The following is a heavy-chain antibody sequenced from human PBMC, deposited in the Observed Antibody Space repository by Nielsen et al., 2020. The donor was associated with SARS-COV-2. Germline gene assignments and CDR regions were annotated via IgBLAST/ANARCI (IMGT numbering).Heavy chain of an antibody. D-gene: IGHD2-2*01. CDR2: FDPEDGET. Sequence: ASVKVSCKASGYTFTSYGISWVRQAPGQGLEWMGGFDPEDGETIYAQKFQGRVTMTEDTSTDTAYMELSSLRSEDTAVYYCATDLNCSSTSCSKSGMDVWGQGTTVTVSS. CDR3: ATDLNCSSTSCSKSGMDV. J-gene: IGHJ6*02. V-gene: IGHV1-24*01. CDR1: GYTFTSYG.